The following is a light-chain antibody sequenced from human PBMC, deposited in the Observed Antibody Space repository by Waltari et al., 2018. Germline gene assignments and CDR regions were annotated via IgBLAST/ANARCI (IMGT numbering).Light chain of an antibody. CDR3: QSYDTTLSAVV. J-gene: IGLJ2*01. CDR1: KSNIGADFD. Sequence: QSVLTQPPSVSGAPGQRVTISCSGTKSNIGADFDVHWYQQVPGTAPKLLIRSSPQRPSGISDRFAGFKSGAWASLVIAGLQAEGEAMYYCQSYDTTLSAVVFGGGTRLTV. V-gene: IGLV1-40*01. CDR2: SSP.